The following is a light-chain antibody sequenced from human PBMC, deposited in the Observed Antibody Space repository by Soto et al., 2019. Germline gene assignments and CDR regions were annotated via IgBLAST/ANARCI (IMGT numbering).Light chain of an antibody. V-gene: IGKV3-20*01. Sequence: EVVLTQSPGTLSLSPGERATLACRASQGVSSGYLAWYQQKPGQAPRLLIYRASSRATGIPDRFSGSGSGRDVILTISRLEPEDFAVYYCRQYGSLPLTFGGGTKVEIK. CDR2: RAS. CDR1: QGVSSGY. J-gene: IGKJ4*01. CDR3: RQYGSLPLT.